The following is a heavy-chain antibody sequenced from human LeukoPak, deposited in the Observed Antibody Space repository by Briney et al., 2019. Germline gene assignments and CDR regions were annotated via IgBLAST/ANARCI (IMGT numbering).Heavy chain of an antibody. Sequence: GGSLRLSCAASGFTFDDYGMNWVRQAPGKGLEWVSDIDWNGGSTGYADSVKGRFTISRDNAKNSLYLQMNSLRVEDTALYYCARGLVGATTRSTFDYWGRGTLVTVSS. CDR3: ARGLVGATTRSTFDY. D-gene: IGHD1-26*01. CDR2: IDWNGGST. V-gene: IGHV3-20*04. CDR1: GFTFDDYG. J-gene: IGHJ4*02.